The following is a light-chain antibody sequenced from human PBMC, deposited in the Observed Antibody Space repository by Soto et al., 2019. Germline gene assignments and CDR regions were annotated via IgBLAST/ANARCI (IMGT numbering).Light chain of an antibody. CDR3: QQYNSYWGT. CDR2: DAS. J-gene: IGKJ1*01. V-gene: IGKV1-5*01. Sequence: DIQMTQSPSTLSASVGDRVTITFRASQSISTWLAWYQQKPGKAPKLLIYDASSMASGVPSRFSGSGSGTEFTLTICSLQPDDFAYYYCQQYNSYWGTGDQRTQVEI. CDR1: QSISTW.